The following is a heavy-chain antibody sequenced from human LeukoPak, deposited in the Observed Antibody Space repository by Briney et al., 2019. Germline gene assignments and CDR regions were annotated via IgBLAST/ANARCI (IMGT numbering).Heavy chain of an antibody. J-gene: IGHJ6*03. D-gene: IGHD1/OR15-1a*01. CDR1: GFTVSSNF. V-gene: IGHV3-53*01. CDR3: ARDGYGNNYMDV. Sequence: GGSLRLSCAASGFTVSSNFMSWVRQAPGKGLVWVSVIYSGGTTYYADSVKGRFTISRDNSKNTLYLQMNSLRAEDTAVYYCARDGYGNNYMDVWGKGTTVTVSS. CDR2: IYSGGTT.